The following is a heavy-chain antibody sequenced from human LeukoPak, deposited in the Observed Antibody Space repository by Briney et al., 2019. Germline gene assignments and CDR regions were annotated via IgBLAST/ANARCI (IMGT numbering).Heavy chain of an antibody. CDR2: TTPILSIA. Sequence: GASVKVSCKASGGTFSSYTINWVRQAPGQGLEWMGRTTPILSIANYAQKFQGRVTITADKSTSTAYMELSSLRSEDTAVYYCAGPIATTGTGGHWGQGTLVTVSS. CDR1: GGTFSSYT. CDR3: AGPIATTGTGGH. V-gene: IGHV1-69*02. D-gene: IGHD6-13*01. J-gene: IGHJ4*02.